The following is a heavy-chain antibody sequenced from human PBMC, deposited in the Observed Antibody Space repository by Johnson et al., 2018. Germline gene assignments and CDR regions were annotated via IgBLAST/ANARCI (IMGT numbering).Heavy chain of an antibody. CDR2: ISYDGGDK. CDR3: ARDGYSSGWYAAAGPEYCQH. Sequence: QVQLVQSGGGVVQPGRSPRLSCAASGFTFSSYAMHWVRQAPGKGLEWVAVISYDGGDKYYADSVKGRFTISRDNSKNTVSLQMNSLRAEDTAVYYWARDGYSSGWYAAAGPEYCQHWGQGTLVTVSS. V-gene: IGHV3-30*04. J-gene: IGHJ1*01. CDR1: GFTFSSYA. D-gene: IGHD6-19*01.